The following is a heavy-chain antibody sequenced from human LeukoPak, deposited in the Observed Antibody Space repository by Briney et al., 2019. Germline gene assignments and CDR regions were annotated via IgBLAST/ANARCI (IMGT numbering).Heavy chain of an antibody. V-gene: IGHV5-10-1*01. CDR3: ARPLDGSGWDDAFDI. CDR1: GSSFTSYW. D-gene: IGHD6-19*01. Sequence: GESLKISCKGSGSSFTSYWISWVRQMPGKGLEWMGRIDPSDSYTNYSPSFQGHVTISADKSISTAYLQWSSLKASDTAMYYCARPLDGSGWDDAFDIWGQGTMVTVSS. CDR2: IDPSDSYT. J-gene: IGHJ3*02.